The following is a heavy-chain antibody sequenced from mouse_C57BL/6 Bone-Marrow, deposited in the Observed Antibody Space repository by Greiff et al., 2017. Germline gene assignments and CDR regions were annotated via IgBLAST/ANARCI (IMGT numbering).Heavy chain of an antibody. V-gene: IGHV14-4*01. CDR3: TTVLYPYYFDY. CDR1: GFNIKDDY. CDR2: IDPENGDT. Sequence: VQLQQSGAELVRPGASVKLSCTASGFNIKDDYMHWVKQRPEQGLEWIGWIDPENGDTEYASKFQGKATITADTSSNTAYLQLSSLTSEDTAVYYCTTVLYPYYFDYWGQGTTRTVSS. D-gene: IGHD2-12*01. J-gene: IGHJ2*01.